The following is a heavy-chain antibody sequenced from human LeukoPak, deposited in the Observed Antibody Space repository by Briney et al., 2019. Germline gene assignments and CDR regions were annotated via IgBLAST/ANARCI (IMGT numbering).Heavy chain of an antibody. V-gene: IGHV3-64*01. CDR2: ISSNGGST. Sequence: PGGSLRLSCAASGFTFSSYAMHWVRQAPGKGLEYVSAISSNGGSTYYANSVKGRFTISRDNSKNTLYLQMGSLRAEDMAVYYCASGPGWDLRGTSYRGPFDYWGQGTLVTVSS. CDR3: ASGPGWDLRGTSYRGPFDY. J-gene: IGHJ4*02. D-gene: IGHD2-2*01. CDR1: GFTFSSYA.